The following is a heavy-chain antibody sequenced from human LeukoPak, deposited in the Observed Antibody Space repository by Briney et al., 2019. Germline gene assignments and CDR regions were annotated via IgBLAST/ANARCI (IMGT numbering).Heavy chain of an antibody. CDR2: MNPNSGNT. J-gene: IGHJ6*03. D-gene: IGHD3-10*01. CDR3: AGGRGGRKKTHYYYYMDV. V-gene: IGHV1-8*01. Sequence: ASVKVSCKASGYTFTSYDINWVRQATGQGLEWMGWMNPNSGNTGYAQKFQGRVTITADESTSTAYMELSSLRSEDTAVYYCAGGRGGRKKTHYYYYMDVWGKGTTVTISS. CDR1: GYTFTSYD.